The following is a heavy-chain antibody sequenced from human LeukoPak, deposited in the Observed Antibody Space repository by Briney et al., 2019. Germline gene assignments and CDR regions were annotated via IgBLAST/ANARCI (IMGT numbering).Heavy chain of an antibody. J-gene: IGHJ4*02. Sequence: GGSLRLSCAASGFTFSSYSMNWVRQAPGKGLEWVSYISSSSSYTNYADSVKGRFTISRDNAKNSLYLQMNSLRAEDTAVYYCARVGIVGANHLDYWGQGTLVTVSS. CDR1: GFTFSSYS. CDR3: ARVGIVGANHLDY. D-gene: IGHD1-26*01. V-gene: IGHV3-21*01. CDR2: ISSSSSYT.